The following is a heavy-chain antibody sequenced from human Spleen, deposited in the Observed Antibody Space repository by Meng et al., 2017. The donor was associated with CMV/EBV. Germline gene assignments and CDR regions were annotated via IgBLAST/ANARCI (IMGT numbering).Heavy chain of an antibody. CDR3: ARHHHSPTFDY. CDR1: GGSISSSSYY. D-gene: IGHD1-14*01. Sequence: LKTPEPGLVQPPETLPHTCTVSGGSISSSSYYLAWIRQPPGEGLEWIGSVVYSGTTYYTSSLKSRVSISVDTSKNQFSLKLSSVTAADTAVYYCARHHHSPTFDYWGQGTLVTVSS. J-gene: IGHJ4*02. CDR2: VVYSGTT. V-gene: IGHV4-39*01.